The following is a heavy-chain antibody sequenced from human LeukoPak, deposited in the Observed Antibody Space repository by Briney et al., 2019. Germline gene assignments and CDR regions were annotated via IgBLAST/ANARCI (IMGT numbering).Heavy chain of an antibody. J-gene: IGHJ4*02. CDR2: LSGSGGST. D-gene: IGHD5-24*01. CDR3: AKDDRWLQFCC. V-gene: IGHV3-23*01. Sequence: SGGSLRLSCAASGFTSSSYAMSWVRQAPGKGLEWVSALSGSGGSTYYVDSVKGRFTIPRDNSKNTLYLQMNSLRAEDTAVYYCAKDDRWLQFCCWGQGTLVTVSA. CDR1: GFTSSSYA.